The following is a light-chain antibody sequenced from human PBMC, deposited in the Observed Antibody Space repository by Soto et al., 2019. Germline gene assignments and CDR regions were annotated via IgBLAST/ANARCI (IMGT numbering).Light chain of an antibody. CDR3: QQAYGAPPT. J-gene: IGKJ1*01. V-gene: IGKV1-39*01. Sequence: DIQMTQSPSSLSASLGERVTITFQASQDISNYLNWYQQKPGKAPKLLIYDASNLETGVPSRFSSSGSGTDFTLTISSLQPEDFATYYCQQAYGAPPTFGQGTKVDIK. CDR2: DAS. CDR1: QDISNY.